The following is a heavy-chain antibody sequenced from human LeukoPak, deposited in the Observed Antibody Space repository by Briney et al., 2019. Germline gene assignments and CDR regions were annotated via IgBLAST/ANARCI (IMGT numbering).Heavy chain of an antibody. D-gene: IGHD1-26*01. CDR2: ISSSGSTI. Sequence: PGGSLRLSCAASGFTFSSYGMHWVRQAPGKGLEWVSYISSSGSTIYYADSVKGRFTISRDNAKNSLYLQMNSLRDEDTAVYYCARGSGSYYITPFDYWGQGTLVTVSS. J-gene: IGHJ4*02. V-gene: IGHV3-48*02. CDR3: ARGSGSYYITPFDY. CDR1: GFTFSSYG.